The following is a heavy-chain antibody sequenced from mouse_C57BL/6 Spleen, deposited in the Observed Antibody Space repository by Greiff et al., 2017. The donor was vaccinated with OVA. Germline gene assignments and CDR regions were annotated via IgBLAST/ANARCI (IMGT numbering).Heavy chain of an antibody. CDR2: IWRGGST. Sequence: VQLVESGPGLVQPSQSLSITCTVSGFSLTSYGVHWVRQSPGKGLEWLGVIWRGGSTDYNAAFMSRLSITKDNSKSQVFFKMNSLQADDTAIYYCATPYYYGSSSYWYFDVWGTGTTVTVSS. CDR3: ATPYYYGSSSYWYFDV. V-gene: IGHV2-5*01. D-gene: IGHD1-1*01. J-gene: IGHJ1*03. CDR1: GFSLTSYG.